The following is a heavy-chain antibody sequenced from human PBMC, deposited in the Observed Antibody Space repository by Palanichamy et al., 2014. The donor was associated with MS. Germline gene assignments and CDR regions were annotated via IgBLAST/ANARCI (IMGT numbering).Heavy chain of an antibody. CDR2: IHHSGST. J-gene: IGHJ4*02. Sequence: QLQLQESGPGLVKPSETLSLTCSVSGGSIRSPAYYWGWIRQPPGKGLEWIASIHHSGSTFYSPSLKSRVDMSVDTSKNEFSLRLNSVTAADTAFYFCARRGDGYILDHWGQGTLVTVSS. V-gene: IGHV4-39*01. CDR1: GGSIRSPAYY. D-gene: IGHD5-24*01. CDR3: ARRGDGYILDH.